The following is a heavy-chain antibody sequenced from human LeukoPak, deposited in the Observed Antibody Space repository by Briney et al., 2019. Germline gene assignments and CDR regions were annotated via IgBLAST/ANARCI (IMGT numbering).Heavy chain of an antibody. J-gene: IGHJ4*02. CDR1: RFTFSSYD. V-gene: IGHV3-30*18. Sequence: GGSLRLSCAASRFTFSSYDMHWVRQAPGKGLEWVAGISYDGSSKYYADSVKGRFTISRDNSKNTLYVQMNSLRTEDTAIYYCAKGPDTSGYYSLDYWGEGTLVTVSS. CDR2: ISYDGSSK. D-gene: IGHD3-22*01. CDR3: AKGPDTSGYYSLDY.